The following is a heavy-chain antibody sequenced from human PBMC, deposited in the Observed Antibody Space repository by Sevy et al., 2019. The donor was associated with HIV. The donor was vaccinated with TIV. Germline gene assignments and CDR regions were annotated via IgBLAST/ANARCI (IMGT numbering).Heavy chain of an antibody. CDR1: GGSLNFYY. CDR2: IWHTGKT. J-gene: IGHJ4*02. Sequence: SETLSLTCTVSGGSLNFYYWSWIRQPPGKGLEWIGHIWHTGKTNYNPSLKSRVTISLDTSKSQFSLTLTSVTAADTALYFCARLRDGYNNWGQGTLVTVSS. D-gene: IGHD5-12*01. V-gene: IGHV4-59*08. CDR3: ARLRDGYNN.